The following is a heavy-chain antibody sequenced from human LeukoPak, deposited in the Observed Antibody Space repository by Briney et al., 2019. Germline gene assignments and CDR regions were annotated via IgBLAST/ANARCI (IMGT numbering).Heavy chain of an antibody. Sequence: SETLSLTCTVSGGSISSYYWSWIRQPTGKRLEWIGYIYYSESTIDNPSLKSRVTMSVDTSKNQFSLKLSSVATADTAVYYCARGRDHPDYWGQGTLVTVSS. CDR1: GGSISSYY. V-gene: IGHV4-59*01. D-gene: IGHD2-21*02. CDR3: ARGRDHPDY. CDR2: IYYSEST. J-gene: IGHJ4*02.